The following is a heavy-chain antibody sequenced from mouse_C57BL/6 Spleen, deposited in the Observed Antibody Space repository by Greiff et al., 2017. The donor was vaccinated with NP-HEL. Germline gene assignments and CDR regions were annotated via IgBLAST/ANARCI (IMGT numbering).Heavy chain of an antibody. CDR2: IDPSDSYT. Sequence: QVQLQQPGAELVMPGASVKLSCKASGYTFTSYWMHWVKQRPGQGLEWIGEIDPSDSYTNYNQKFKGKSTLTVDKSSSTAYMQLSSLTSEDSAVYYCARSTGPFDYGGQGTTLTVSS. CDR1: GYTFTSYW. V-gene: IGHV1-69*01. CDR3: ARSTGPFDY. J-gene: IGHJ2*01. D-gene: IGHD4-1*01.